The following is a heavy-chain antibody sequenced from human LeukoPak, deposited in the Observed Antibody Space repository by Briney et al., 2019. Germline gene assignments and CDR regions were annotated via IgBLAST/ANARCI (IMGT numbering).Heavy chain of an antibody. V-gene: IGHV4-39*01. Sequence: SETLSLTCTVSGGSISSSSYYWGWIRQPPGKGLEWIGSIYYSGSTYYNPSLKSRVTISVDTSKNQFSLKLSSVTAADTAVYYCARAPSGYENWGQGTLVTVSS. D-gene: IGHD5-12*01. CDR2: IYYSGST. J-gene: IGHJ4*02. CDR1: GGSISSSSYY. CDR3: ARAPSGYEN.